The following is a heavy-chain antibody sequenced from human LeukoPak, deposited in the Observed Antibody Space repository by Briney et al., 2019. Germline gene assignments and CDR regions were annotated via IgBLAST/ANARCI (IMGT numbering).Heavy chain of an antibody. CDR1: GYTLTELS. Sequence: GASVKVSCKVSGYTLTELSMHWVRQAPGKGLEWMGGFDPEDGETIYAQKFQGRVTMTEDTSTDTAYMELSSLRSEDTAVYYCATGSLTTHYYYYCYMDVWGKGTTVTVSS. CDR2: FDPEDGET. D-gene: IGHD4-11*01. V-gene: IGHV1-24*01. J-gene: IGHJ6*03. CDR3: ATGSLTTHYYYYCYMDV.